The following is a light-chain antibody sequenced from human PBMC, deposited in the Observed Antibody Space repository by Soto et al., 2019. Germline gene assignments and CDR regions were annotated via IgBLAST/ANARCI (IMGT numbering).Light chain of an antibody. J-gene: IGKJ4*01. CDR3: HQYGVT. V-gene: IGKV3-20*01. CDR2: GAS. Sequence: EIVLTQSPGTLSLSPGERATLSCRASQSVSSSYLAWYQQKPGQAPRLLIYGASSRATGIPDRFSGSGSGTDFTLTISRLEPEDFAVYYCHQYGVTFVGGTKVEIK. CDR1: QSVSSSY.